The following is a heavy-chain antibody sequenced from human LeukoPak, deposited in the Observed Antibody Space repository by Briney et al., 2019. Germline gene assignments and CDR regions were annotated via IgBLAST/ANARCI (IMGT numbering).Heavy chain of an antibody. CDR2: ISSSSSYI. Sequence: GGSLRLSCAASGFTFSSYSMNWVRQAPGKGLEWVSSISSSSSYIYYADSVKGRFTISRDNSKNTLYLQMNSLRAEDTTVYYCARETYDFWSGFLDYWGQGTLVTVSS. CDR1: GFTFSSYS. J-gene: IGHJ4*02. D-gene: IGHD3-3*01. V-gene: IGHV3-21*01. CDR3: ARETYDFWSGFLDY.